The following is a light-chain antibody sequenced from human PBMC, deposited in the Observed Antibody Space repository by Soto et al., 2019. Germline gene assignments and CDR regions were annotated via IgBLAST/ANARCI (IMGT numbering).Light chain of an antibody. V-gene: IGKV3-20*01. CDR1: HSVSSSS. CDR3: QQYGSSVT. CDR2: GAS. J-gene: IGKJ1*01. Sequence: EVVCTKCACALSFSPGERATLSCRASHSVSSSSLAWYQQKPGQAPRLLIYGASSRATGIPDRFSGSGSGTDFTLTISRLEPEDFAVYYCQQYGSSVTFGQGTKV.